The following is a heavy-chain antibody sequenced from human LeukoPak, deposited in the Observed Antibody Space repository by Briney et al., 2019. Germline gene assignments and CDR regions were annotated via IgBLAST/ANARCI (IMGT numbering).Heavy chain of an antibody. Sequence: VASVKVSCKASGYTFTSYYMHWVRQVPGQGLEWMGWLRPDTGATNFAQNFLGRVTMTGDTSISTAYMELSRLRPDDTAVYYCARVDTVGTVNPFYWGQGTLVTVSS. D-gene: IGHD5-12*01. V-gene: IGHV1-2*02. CDR2: LRPDTGAT. CDR1: GYTFTSYY. J-gene: IGHJ4*02. CDR3: ARVDTVGTVNPFY.